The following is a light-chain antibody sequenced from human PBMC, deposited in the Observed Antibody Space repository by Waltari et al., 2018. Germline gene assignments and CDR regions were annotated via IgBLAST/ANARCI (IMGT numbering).Light chain of an antibody. CDR2: GAS. CDR3: QQYNLWPPIT. CDR1: QSLSGN. Sequence: IEMTQSPATLSVSPGERATLSCRASQSLSGNLAWYQQRPGQGLRLLIYGASTRATGVPARFSGSGSGTEFTFTITSLQSEDFAVYYCQQYNLWPPITFGQGTRLEMK. J-gene: IGKJ5*01. V-gene: IGKV3-15*01.